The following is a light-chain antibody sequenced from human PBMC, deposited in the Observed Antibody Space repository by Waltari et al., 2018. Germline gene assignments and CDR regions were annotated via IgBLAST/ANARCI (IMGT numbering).Light chain of an antibody. CDR1: QRISSW. CDR3: QQYNNYPIT. J-gene: IGKJ4*01. V-gene: IGKV1-5*03. Sequence: DIQMTQSPSTLSASVGDRVTITCRASQRISSWLAWYQQKPGKAPKLLMYMTSSLESGVPSRFSGSGSGTEFTRTISSLQPDDFATYYCQQYNNYPITFGGGTKVEIK. CDR2: MTS.